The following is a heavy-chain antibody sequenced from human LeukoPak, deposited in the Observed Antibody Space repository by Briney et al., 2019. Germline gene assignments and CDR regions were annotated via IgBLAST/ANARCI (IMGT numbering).Heavy chain of an antibody. CDR1: GGSISSTTYY. J-gene: IGHJ6*03. Sequence: SETLSLTCTVSGGSISSTTYYWGWIRQSPGKGLEWIGCIYYSGSTYYNPSLKSRVTIPVDTSKNQFSLKLSSVTAADTAVYYCARQERSSRGTGNYYMDVWGKGTTVTVSS. D-gene: IGHD3-22*01. V-gene: IGHV4-39*01. CDR2: IYYSGST. CDR3: ARQERSSRGTGNYYMDV.